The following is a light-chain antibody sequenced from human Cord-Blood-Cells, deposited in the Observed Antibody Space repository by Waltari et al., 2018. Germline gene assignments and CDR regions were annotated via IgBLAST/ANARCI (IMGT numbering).Light chain of an antibody. CDR2: GKN. CDR3: NSRDSSGNHWV. J-gene: IGLJ3*02. CDR1: SLRSYY. V-gene: IGLV3-19*01. Sequence: SSELTQDPAVSVALGQTVRITCQGDSLRSYYASWYQQKPGQAPVLVIYGKNNRPSGIPDQFSGYSSGNTASLTITGAQPEDDTDYYYNSRDSSGNHWVFGGGTKLTVL.